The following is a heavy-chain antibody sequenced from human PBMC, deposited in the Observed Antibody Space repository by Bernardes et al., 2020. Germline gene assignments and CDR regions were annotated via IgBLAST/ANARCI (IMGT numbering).Heavy chain of an antibody. D-gene: IGHD3-22*01. Sequence: LIRSCTASGFAFGDHFMSWFRQAPGAGLVWVGLLRDKSTGGTPEYAASVNGRFTISRDDSNSVAYLKMNSLKVEDAAVYYCRLGSPRHLECWGQGILVNV. CDR1: GFAFGDHF. CDR3: RLGSPRHLEC. V-gene: IGHV3-49*03. J-gene: IGHJ4*02. CDR2: LRDKSTGGTP.